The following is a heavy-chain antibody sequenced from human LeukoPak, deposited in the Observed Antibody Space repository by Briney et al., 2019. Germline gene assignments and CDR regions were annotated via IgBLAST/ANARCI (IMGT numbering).Heavy chain of an antibody. CDR2: INTNTGNA. Sequence: ASVKVCCKASGYTFTSYAMNWVRQAHGQGLEWMGWINTNTGNATYAQGFTGRFVFSLDTSVSTAYLQISSLKAEDTAVYYCARDSYYDSSGYITPDAFDIWGQGTMVTVSS. CDR1: GYTFTSYA. CDR3: ARDSYYDSSGYITPDAFDI. J-gene: IGHJ3*02. V-gene: IGHV7-4-1*02. D-gene: IGHD3-22*01.